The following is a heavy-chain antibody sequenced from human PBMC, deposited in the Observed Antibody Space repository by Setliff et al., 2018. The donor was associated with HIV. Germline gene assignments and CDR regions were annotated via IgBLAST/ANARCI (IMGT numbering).Heavy chain of an antibody. CDR3: ANTIGRYFDIFDN. D-gene: IGHD3-9*01. V-gene: IGHV4-39*01. Sequence: SETLSLTCTVSGGSISSTSYYWGWIRQPPGTGLAWIGGISSSGDTYYNPSLKSRVTTSVDTPKNQFSLKLNSVTAADTAVYYCANTIGRYFDIFDNWGQGTLVTVSS. CDR1: GGSISSTSYY. CDR2: ISSSGDT. J-gene: IGHJ4*02.